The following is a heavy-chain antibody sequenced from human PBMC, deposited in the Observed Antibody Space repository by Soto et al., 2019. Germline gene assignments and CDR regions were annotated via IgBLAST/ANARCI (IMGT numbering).Heavy chain of an antibody. J-gene: IGHJ6*02. CDR3: ARDYTVTTHYYYYGMDV. CDR1: GFTFSSYS. CDR2: ISSSSSYI. V-gene: IGHV3-21*01. D-gene: IGHD4-17*01. Sequence: KPGGSLRLSCAASGFTFSSYSMNWVRQAPGKGLEWVSSISSSSSYIYYADSVKGRFTISRDNAKNSLYLQMNSLRAEDTAVYYCARDYTVTTHYYYYGMDVWGQGTTVTAP.